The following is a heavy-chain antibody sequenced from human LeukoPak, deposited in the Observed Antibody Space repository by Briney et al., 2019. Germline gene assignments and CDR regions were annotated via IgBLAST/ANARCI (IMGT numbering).Heavy chain of an antibody. J-gene: IGHJ4*02. CDR2: IKQDGSEK. Sequence: GGSLRLSCAASGFTFSSYWMSWVRQAPGKGLEWVANIKQDGSEKNYVDSVKGRFTISRDNAENSLFIQMNSLRVEDTAVYYCAREWQGGIAAAGTRIEGDYWGQGTLVAVSS. CDR1: GFTFSSYW. D-gene: IGHD6-13*01. CDR3: AREWQGGIAAAGTRIEGDY. V-gene: IGHV3-7*01.